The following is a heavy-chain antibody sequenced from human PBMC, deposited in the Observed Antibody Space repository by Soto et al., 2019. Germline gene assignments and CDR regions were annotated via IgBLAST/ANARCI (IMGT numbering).Heavy chain of an antibody. CDR2: LHTGNGNT. J-gene: IGHJ4*02. D-gene: IGHD6-19*01. CDR1: GYTFTDYA. Sequence: GASVKVSCKASGYTFTDYAIHWVRQAPGQSLEWMGWLHTGNGNTKYSQKVQGRVTFTRDTSASTAYMDLSSLRSEDTAVYYCARDRQWQDFDYWGQGTLVTVSS. V-gene: IGHV1-3*04. CDR3: ARDRQWQDFDY.